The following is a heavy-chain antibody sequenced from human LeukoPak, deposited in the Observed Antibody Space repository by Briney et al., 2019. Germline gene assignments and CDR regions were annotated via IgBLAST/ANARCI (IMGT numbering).Heavy chain of an antibody. D-gene: IGHD2-2*01. CDR2: ISAYNGNT. CDR3: ARATPIVVVPAAMEYFDN. V-gene: IGHV1-18*01. J-gene: IGHJ4*01. Sequence: ASVKVSCKASGYTFTSYGISWVRQAPGQGLEWMGWISAYNGNTNYAQKLQGRVTMTTDTSTSKAYMELRSLISDDTAVYYCARATPIVVVPAAMEYFDNWGQGTMVTVSS. CDR1: GYTFTSYG.